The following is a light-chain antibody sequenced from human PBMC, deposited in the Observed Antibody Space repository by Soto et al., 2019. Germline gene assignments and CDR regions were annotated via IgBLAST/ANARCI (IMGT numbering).Light chain of an antibody. CDR2: EVS. J-gene: IGLJ3*02. V-gene: IGLV2-8*01. Sequence: QSALTQPPSASGSPGQSVTISCTGTSSDVGGHNYVSWYQQHPGKAPKLMIYEVSKRPSGVPDRFSGSKSGNTASLTVSGLQAEDEADYYCSSYAGSNNFERVFGGGTKLTVL. CDR3: SSYAGSNNFERV. CDR1: SSDVGGHNY.